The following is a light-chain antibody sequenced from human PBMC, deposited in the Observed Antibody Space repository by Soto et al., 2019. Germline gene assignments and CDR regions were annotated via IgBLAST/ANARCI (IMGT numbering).Light chain of an antibody. CDR3: KQRDSWPLT. Sequence: DIEITQSPATLSLSPGESATLSCRASQSVTDNLAWYQQKPGQAHRLLIYGASTRASGIPARFSGSGSGTDFTLTIRSLEPEDFAIYYCKQRDSWPLTVGGGTKVEI. V-gene: IGKV3-11*01. J-gene: IGKJ4*01. CDR2: GAS. CDR1: QSVTDN.